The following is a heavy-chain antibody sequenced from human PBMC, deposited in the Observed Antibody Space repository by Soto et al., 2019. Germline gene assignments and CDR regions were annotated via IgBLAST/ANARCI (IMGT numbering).Heavy chain of an antibody. CDR2: IYSGGQS. D-gene: IGHD3-22*01. Sequence: EVQLAESGGSLIQPGGSLRLSCAASGFSVSDNYMSWVRQAPGKGLEWVSVIYSGGQSFYADSVKGRFSTSRDNTKNTLFLQMNSLRAEDTAVYHCVHYSDTGDYLTYGMDVWGQGTTVTVS. V-gene: IGHV3-53*01. CDR3: VHYSDTGDYLTYGMDV. J-gene: IGHJ6*02. CDR1: GFSVSDNY.